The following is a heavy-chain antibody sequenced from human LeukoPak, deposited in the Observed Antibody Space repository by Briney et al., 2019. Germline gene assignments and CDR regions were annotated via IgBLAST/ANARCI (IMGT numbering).Heavy chain of an antibody. J-gene: IGHJ4*02. D-gene: IGHD1-26*01. CDR2: ISSSGNTI. V-gene: IGHV3-48*03. CDR1: GFTFSSYE. CDR3: ARDDLSGSYYDY. Sequence: PGGSLRLSCAASGFTFSSYEMNWVRQAPGKGLEWVPYISSSGNTIYYADSVKGRFTISRDNAKNSLYLQMNSLRAEDTAVYYCARDDLSGSYYDYWGQGTLVTVSS.